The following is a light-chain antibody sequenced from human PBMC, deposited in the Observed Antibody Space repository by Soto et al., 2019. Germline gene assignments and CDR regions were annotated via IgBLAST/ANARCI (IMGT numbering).Light chain of an antibody. CDR3: QQYRTYPT. CDR2: EAS. V-gene: IGKV1-13*02. J-gene: IGKJ4*01. CDR1: QAFTTT. Sequence: AIQLTQTPSSLAASVGDTVTIACRASQAFTTTLAWYQQKPGKAPRLLIYEASTLEGGVPSRFSGSGSGTDFSLTISGLQPEDFATYHCQQYRTYPTFGGGTKLEIK.